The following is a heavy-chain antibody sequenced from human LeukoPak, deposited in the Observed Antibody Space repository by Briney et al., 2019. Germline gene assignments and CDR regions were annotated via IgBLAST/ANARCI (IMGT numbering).Heavy chain of an antibody. CDR1: GFTFSSYA. D-gene: IGHD1-26*01. Sequence: GGSLRLSCAASGFTFSSYAMSWVRQAPGKGLEWVSAISGSGGSTYYADSVKGRFTISRDNSKNTLYLQMNSLRAEDTAVYYCAKDLRPLVGATSLDYWSHGTLVTVSS. J-gene: IGHJ4*01. CDR3: AKDLRPLVGATSLDY. V-gene: IGHV3-23*01. CDR2: ISGSGGST.